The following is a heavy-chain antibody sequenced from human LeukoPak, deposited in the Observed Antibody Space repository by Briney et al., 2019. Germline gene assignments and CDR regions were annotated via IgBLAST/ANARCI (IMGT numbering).Heavy chain of an antibody. J-gene: IGHJ4*02. V-gene: IGHV3-23*01. CDR1: GFSFSSYA. CDR3: ARVAYSSTWYIDY. Sequence: PGGSLRLSCAASGFSFSSYALSWVRQAPGKGLEWVSAISGSGGSTYYADSVKGRFTISRDNAKNTLYLQMNSLRGEDTAVYYCARVAYSSTWYIDYWGQGTLVTVSS. D-gene: IGHD6-13*01. CDR2: ISGSGGST.